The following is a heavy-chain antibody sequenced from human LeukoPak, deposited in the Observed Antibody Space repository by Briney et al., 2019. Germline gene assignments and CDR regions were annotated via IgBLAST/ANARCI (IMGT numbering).Heavy chain of an antibody. CDR2: IYSGGST. CDR3: IVFGDSNR. Sequence: PGGSLRLSCAASGFTVSSSYMSWVRQAPGKGLEWVSIIYSGGSTYYADSVKGRFTISRDNSKNTLYLQINSLSVEDTAVYYCIVFGDSNRWGQGTLVTVSS. V-gene: IGHV3-53*01. J-gene: IGHJ5*02. D-gene: IGHD4-17*01. CDR1: GFTVSSSY.